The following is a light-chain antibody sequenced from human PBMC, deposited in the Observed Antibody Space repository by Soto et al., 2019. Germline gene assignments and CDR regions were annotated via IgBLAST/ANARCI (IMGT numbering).Light chain of an antibody. CDR2: RAS. CDR1: QSVLHSSNNENS. V-gene: IGKV4-1*01. CDR3: QQYYTGIA. Sequence: DVVMTQSPDSLAVSLGERATINCKSSQSVLHSSNNENSVAWYQQKAGQRPKLLIYRASIRASGVPDRFSGSGSWTDFTLNISSLQAEDVAVYYCQQYYTGIAFGQGTRLEIK. J-gene: IGKJ5*01.